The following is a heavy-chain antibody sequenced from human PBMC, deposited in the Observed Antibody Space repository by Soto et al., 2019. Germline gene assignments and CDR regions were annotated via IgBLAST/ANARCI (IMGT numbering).Heavy chain of an antibody. CDR2: IAYDGSTQ. Sequence: QVDLVQSGGGVVQPGRSLSLSCAASGFIFSSFAMHWVRQAPGKGLEWVAVIAYDGSTQFYGDSVKDRFFISRDNSKNILYLQMSSLTFEDTAIYYCVKSRTRPVAGVPYDHWGQGSLVTVSS. CDR1: GFIFSSFA. V-gene: IGHV3-30*03. D-gene: IGHD6-19*01. CDR3: VKSRTRPVAGVPYDH. J-gene: IGHJ4*02.